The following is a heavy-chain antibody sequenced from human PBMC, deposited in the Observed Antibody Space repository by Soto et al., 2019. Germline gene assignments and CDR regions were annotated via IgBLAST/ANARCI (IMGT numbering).Heavy chain of an antibody. V-gene: IGHV3-33*01. Sequence: QVQLVESGGGVVQPGRSLRLSCAASGFTFSSYGMHWVRQAPGKGLEWVAVIWYDGSNKYYADSVKGRFTISRDNSKDTLYLQMNSLRAEATAVYYCARDSDYDIWTDQYPGFDYWGQGTLVTVSS. CDR2: IWYDGSNK. D-gene: IGHD3-9*01. CDR3: ARDSDYDIWTDQYPGFDY. CDR1: GFTFSSYG. J-gene: IGHJ4*02.